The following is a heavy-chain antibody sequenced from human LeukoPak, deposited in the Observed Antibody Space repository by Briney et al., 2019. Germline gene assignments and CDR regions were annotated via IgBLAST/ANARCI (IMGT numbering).Heavy chain of an antibody. V-gene: IGHV3-74*01. CDR2: ISPDGSVT. CDR3: ARGSRGSIYGNFDY. Sequence: PGGSLRLSCAASGFTFSSYWMHWVRQAPGKGLVWVSRISPDGSVTNYADSVKGRFTIPRDNTKNTLYLQMSSPRAEDMAVYYCARGSRGSIYGNFDYWGLGTLVTVSS. CDR1: GFTFSSYW. J-gene: IGHJ4*02. D-gene: IGHD5-18*01.